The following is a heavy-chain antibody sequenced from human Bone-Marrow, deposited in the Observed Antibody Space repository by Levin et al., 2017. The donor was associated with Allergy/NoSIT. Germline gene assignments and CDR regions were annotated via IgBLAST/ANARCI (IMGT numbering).Heavy chain of an antibody. Sequence: PSASVKVSCKASGYTFTSYYMHWVRQAPGQGLEWMGIINPSGGSTSYAQKFQGRVTMTRDTSTSTVYMELSSLRSEDTAVYYCARGATYYYGSGSAFDIWGQGTMVTVSS. J-gene: IGHJ3*02. CDR1: GYTFTSYY. CDR3: ARGATYYYGSGSAFDI. V-gene: IGHV1-46*03. CDR2: INPSGGST. D-gene: IGHD3-10*01.